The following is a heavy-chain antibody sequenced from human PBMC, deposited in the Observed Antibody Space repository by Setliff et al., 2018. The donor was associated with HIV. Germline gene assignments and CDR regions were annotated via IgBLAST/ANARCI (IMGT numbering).Heavy chain of an antibody. D-gene: IGHD2-15*01. CDR3: AATYCRGGGRDCPQMYDY. CDR1: GGSFSGNY. V-gene: IGHV4-34*01. Sequence: SETLSLTCAIYGGSFSGNYWSWIRQPPGKGLEWIGEINYSGTTNHNPFHKSRVTISVDTSKKQFSLKLNSVTAADSAIYYCAATYCRGGGRDCPQMYDYWGQGSLVTVSS. J-gene: IGHJ4*02. CDR2: INYSGTT.